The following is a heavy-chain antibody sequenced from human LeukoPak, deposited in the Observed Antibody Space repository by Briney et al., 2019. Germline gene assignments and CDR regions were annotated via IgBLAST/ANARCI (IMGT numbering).Heavy chain of an antibody. CDR2: ISAYNGNT. D-gene: IGHD6-13*01. J-gene: IGHJ4*02. V-gene: IGHV1-18*01. CDR1: GYAFIDYA. Sequence: GASVKVSCKASGYAFIDYAINWVRQAPGQGLEWMGWISAYNGNTNYAQKLQGRVTMTTDTSTSTAYMELRSLRSDDTAVYYCARDPRLRAGTGGGWFDYWGQGTLVTVSS. CDR3: ARDPRLRAGTGGGWFDY.